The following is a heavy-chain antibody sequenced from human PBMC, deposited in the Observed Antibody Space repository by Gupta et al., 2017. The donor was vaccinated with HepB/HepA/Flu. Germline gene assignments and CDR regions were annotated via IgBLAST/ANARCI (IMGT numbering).Heavy chain of an antibody. Sequence: QVQLVQSGAEVKKPGASVKISCKASGYTFTSYNMHWVRQAPGQGLEWMGTINPSGGSTRYAQKFQGRVTMTRDTSTRTVYMELSSLRSEDTAIYYCAKARGNDYDKYRFDPWGQGTRVTVSS. V-gene: IGHV1-46*01. D-gene: IGHD3-22*01. CDR3: AKARGNDYDKYRFDP. CDR1: GYTFTSYN. J-gene: IGHJ5*02. CDR2: INPSGGST.